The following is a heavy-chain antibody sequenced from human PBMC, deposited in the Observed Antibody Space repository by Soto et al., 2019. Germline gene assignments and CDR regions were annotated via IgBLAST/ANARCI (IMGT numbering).Heavy chain of an antibody. CDR2: IYYSGST. CDR3: AQWGVTGTKKGLKDAFDI. CDR1: GCSISSGGYY. V-gene: IGHV4-31*03. J-gene: IGHJ3*02. D-gene: IGHD1-20*01. Sequence: SETLSLTCTVSGCSISSGGYYWSWIRQHPGKFLEWIGYIYYSGSTYYNPSLKSRVTISVDTSKNQFSLKLSSVTAADTAVYYCAQWGVTGTKKGLKDAFDIWGQGTMVTVSS.